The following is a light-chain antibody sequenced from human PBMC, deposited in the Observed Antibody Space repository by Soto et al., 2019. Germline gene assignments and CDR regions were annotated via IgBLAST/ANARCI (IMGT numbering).Light chain of an antibody. V-gene: IGKV3-15*01. CDR3: QQYNNWPPYT. CDR2: RTS. J-gene: IGKJ2*01. Sequence: EIVMTQSPATLSVSPGERVTLSCKASRSVSVNLAWYQQKPGQAPRLLIYRTSTRATDVPDRFSGTGSGTDFTLTISGLQSEDFAVYFCQQYNNWPPYTFGPGTKLGIK. CDR1: RSVSVN.